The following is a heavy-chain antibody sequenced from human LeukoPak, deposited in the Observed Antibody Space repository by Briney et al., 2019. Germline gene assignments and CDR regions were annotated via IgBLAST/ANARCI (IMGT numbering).Heavy chain of an antibody. V-gene: IGHV3-7*01. D-gene: IGHD6-13*01. CDR3: ARDGVAPGLYFDY. J-gene: IGHJ4*02. CDR1: GFSFSDYW. CDR2: INQDGTEK. Sequence: PGGSLRLSCAASGFSFSDYWMNWVRQAPGKGLEWVASINQDGTEKYYVDSVKGRFTISRDNGKNSLYLQMNSLRVEDTADYYCARDGVAPGLYFDYWGQRTLVTVSS.